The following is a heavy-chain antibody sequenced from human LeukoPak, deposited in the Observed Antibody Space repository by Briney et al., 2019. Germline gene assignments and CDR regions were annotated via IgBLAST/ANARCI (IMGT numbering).Heavy chain of an antibody. V-gene: IGHV1-46*01. Sequence: GASVKVSCKASGYTFTSYYMHWVRQAPGQGLEWMGIINPSSGSTSYAQKFRGRVTMTRDTSTSTVYMELSSLRSEDTAVYYCARPPGYDWGYFDCWGQGTLVTVSS. CDR2: INPSSGST. J-gene: IGHJ4*02. CDR1: GYTFTSYY. D-gene: IGHD5-12*01. CDR3: ARPPGYDWGYFDC.